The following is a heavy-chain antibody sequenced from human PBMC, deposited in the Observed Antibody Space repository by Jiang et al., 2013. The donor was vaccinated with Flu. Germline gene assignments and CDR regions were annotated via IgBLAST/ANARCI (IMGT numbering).Heavy chain of an antibody. D-gene: IGHD3-3*01. J-gene: IGHJ4*02. CDR1: GGSISSYY. V-gene: IGHV4-59*08. CDR3: ARHPLADYTNAYYFDY. Sequence: KPSETLSLTCTVSGGSISSYYWSWIRQPPGKGLEWIGYIYYSGSTNYNPSLKSRVTISVDTSKNQFSLKLSSVTAADTAVYYCARHPLADYTNAYYFDYWGPGNPGHRLL. CDR2: IYYSGST.